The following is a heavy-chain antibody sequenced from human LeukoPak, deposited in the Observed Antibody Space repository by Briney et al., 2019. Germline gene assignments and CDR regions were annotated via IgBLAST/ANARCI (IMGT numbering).Heavy chain of an antibody. J-gene: IGHJ6*02. V-gene: IGHV1-69*01. D-gene: IGHD4-17*01. CDR3: ARGSVTILYYYYGMDV. Sequence: SVKVSCKASRGTFSSYAISWVRQAPGQGLEWMGGIIPIFGTANYAQKFQGRVTITADESTSTAYMELSSLRSEDTAVYYCARGSVTILYYYYGMDVWGQGTTVTVSS. CDR2: IIPIFGTA. CDR1: RGTFSSYA.